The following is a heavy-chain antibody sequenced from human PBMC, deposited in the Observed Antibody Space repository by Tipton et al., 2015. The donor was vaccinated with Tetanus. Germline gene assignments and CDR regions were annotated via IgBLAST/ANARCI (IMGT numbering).Heavy chain of an antibody. Sequence: QLVQSGAEVKKPGASVKDSCKASGYTFTGYYIYWVRQAPGQGLERMGWIDPNSGGTVYAQKFQGRVTMTRDTSISTAYMELRSLRSDDTAVYYCARDRGDYIYYGMDVWGPGTTVTVS. D-gene: IGHD3-22*01. J-gene: IGHJ6*02. V-gene: IGHV1-2*02. CDR2: IDPNSGGT. CDR3: ARDRGDYIYYGMDV. CDR1: GYTFTGYY.